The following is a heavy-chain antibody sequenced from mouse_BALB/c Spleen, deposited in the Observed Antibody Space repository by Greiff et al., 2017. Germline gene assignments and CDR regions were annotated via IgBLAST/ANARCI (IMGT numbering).Heavy chain of an antibody. CDR2: ISDGGSYT. V-gene: IGHV5-4*02. CDR1: GFTFSDYY. Sequence: EVMLVESGGGLVKPGGSLKLSCAASGFTFSDYYMYWVRQTPEKRLEWVATISDGGSYTYYPDSVKGRFTISRDNAKNNLYLQMSSLKSEDTAMYYCARDKDYDGDGWFDYWGQGTLVTVSA. D-gene: IGHD2-4*01. J-gene: IGHJ3*01. CDR3: ARDKDYDGDGWFDY.